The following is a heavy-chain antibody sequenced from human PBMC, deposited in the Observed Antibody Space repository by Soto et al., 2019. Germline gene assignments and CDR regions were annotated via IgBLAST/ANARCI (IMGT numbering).Heavy chain of an antibody. CDR1: GDSLRGQS. D-gene: IGHD6-19*01. CDR3: AREDSYGWSGESLDV. J-gene: IGHJ6*02. V-gene: IGHV4-34*01. Sequence: QVQLQQWGAGLLKASETLSLTCAVVGDSLRGQSWNWIRQSPGKGLEWIGELDQSGGTNYNPSLKSRAIISDDTSKNQFSLTLTSVTAADTAVYHCAREDSYGWSGESLDVWGQGTTVTVSS. CDR2: LDQSGGT.